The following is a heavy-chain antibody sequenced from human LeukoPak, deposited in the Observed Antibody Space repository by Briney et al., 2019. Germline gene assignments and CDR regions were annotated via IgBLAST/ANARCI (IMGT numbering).Heavy chain of an antibody. D-gene: IGHD3-10*01. J-gene: IGHJ6*03. Sequence: ASVKVSCKASGYTFTNYAINWVRQAPGQGLEWMGWINTNTGNPTYAQGFTGRFVFSLDTSVSTAYLRISSLKAEDTAVYYCARSGGSGSHYARYYYYYMDVWGKGTTVTVSS. CDR1: GYTFTNYA. CDR3: ARSGGSGSHYARYYYYYMDV. V-gene: IGHV7-4-1*02. CDR2: INTNTGNP.